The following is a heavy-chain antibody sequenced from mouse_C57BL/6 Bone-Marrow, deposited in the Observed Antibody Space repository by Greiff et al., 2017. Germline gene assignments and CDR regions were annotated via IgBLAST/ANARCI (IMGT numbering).Heavy chain of an antibody. CDR3: ATTGTEWFAY. Sequence: QVQLQQSGAELVRPGTSVKVSCKASGYAFTTYLIEWVKQRPGQGLEWIGVINPGSGGTNYNEKFKGKATLTADKSSSTAYMQLSSLTSEDSAVYLCATTGTEWFAYWGQGTLVTVSA. CDR2: INPGSGGT. J-gene: IGHJ3*01. D-gene: IGHD4-1*02. V-gene: IGHV1-54*01. CDR1: GYAFTTYL.